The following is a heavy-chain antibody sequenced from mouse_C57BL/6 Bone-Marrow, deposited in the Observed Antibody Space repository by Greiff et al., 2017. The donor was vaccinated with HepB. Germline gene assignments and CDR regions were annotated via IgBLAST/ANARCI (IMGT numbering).Heavy chain of an antibody. CDR3: AREGIYYGNYGAWFAY. J-gene: IGHJ3*01. Sequence: VQLQQSGAELARPGASVKLSCKASGYTFTSYGISWVKQRTGQGLEWIGEIYPRSGNTYYNEKFKGKATLTADKSSSTAYMEFRSLTSEDSAVYFGAREGIYYGNYGAWFAYWGQGTLVTVSA. V-gene: IGHV1-81*01. CDR1: GYTFTSYG. D-gene: IGHD2-1*01. CDR2: IYPRSGNT.